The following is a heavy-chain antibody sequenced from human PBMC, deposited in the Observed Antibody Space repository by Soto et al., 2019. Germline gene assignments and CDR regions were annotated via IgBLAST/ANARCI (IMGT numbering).Heavy chain of an antibody. Sequence: GGSLRLSCAASGFTFSNYAMNWVRQAPGKGLEWVSSICQPPTNPYYPDSVKGRFTISRDSAKNSLYLQLNGLRAGDTGVYYFGRGRSGWYSEVDHWGQGTPVTVSS. J-gene: IGHJ4*02. D-gene: IGHD6-19*01. CDR1: GFTFSNYA. CDR2: ICQPPTNP. CDR3: GRGRSGWYSEVDH. V-gene: IGHV3-23*01.